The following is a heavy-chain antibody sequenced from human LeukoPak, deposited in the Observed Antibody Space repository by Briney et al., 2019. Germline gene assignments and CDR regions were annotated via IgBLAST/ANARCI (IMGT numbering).Heavy chain of an antibody. D-gene: IGHD4-23*01. CDR1: GFTFSSYW. V-gene: IGHV3-74*01. CDR2: INSDGSST. CDR3: SSGNSHAFDI. J-gene: IGHJ3*02. Sequence: GGSLRLSCAASGFTFSSYWMHWVRQAPGKGLVWVSRINSDGSSTSYADSVKGRFTISRDNAKNTRYLQMNNLRAEDTAVYYCSSGNSHAFDIWGQGTMVTVSS.